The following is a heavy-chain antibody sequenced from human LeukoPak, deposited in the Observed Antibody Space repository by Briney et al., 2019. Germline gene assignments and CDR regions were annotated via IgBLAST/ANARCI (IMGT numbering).Heavy chain of an antibody. CDR2: IRDDGSNK. V-gene: IGHV3-30*02. J-gene: IGHJ4*02. D-gene: IGHD6-19*01. CDR3: AKSSSGWSMDY. Sequence: PGGSLRLSCAASGFSFSRYGMHWVRQAPGKGLEWVAFIRDDGSNKYYADSVKGRFTITRDNSKNTLYLQMNSPRAEDTAVYYCAKSSSGWSMDYWGQGTLVTVSS. CDR1: GFSFSRYG.